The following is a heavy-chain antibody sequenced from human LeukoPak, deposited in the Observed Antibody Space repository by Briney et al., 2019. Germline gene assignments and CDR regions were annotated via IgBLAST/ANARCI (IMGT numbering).Heavy chain of an antibody. D-gene: IGHD2-2*01. CDR1: GFTVSSNY. CDR3: ARGDFLSRCSSTSCYFYFDY. V-gene: IGHV3-66*01. Sequence: GGSLRLSCAASGFTVSSNYMSWVRQAPGKGLEWVSVIYSGGSTYYADSVKGRFTISRDNAKNSLYLQMNSLRAEDTAVYYCARGDFLSRCSSTSCYFYFDYWGQGTLVTVSS. J-gene: IGHJ4*02. CDR2: IYSGGST.